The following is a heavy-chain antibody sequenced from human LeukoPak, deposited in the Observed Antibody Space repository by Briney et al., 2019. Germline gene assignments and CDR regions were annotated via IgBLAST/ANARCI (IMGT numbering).Heavy chain of an antibody. J-gene: IGHJ4*02. CDR2: IRYDGSNK. CDR1: GFTFSSYG. V-gene: IGHV3-30*02. D-gene: IGHD1-7*01. Sequence: GGSLRLSCAASGFTFSSYGMHWVRQAPGKGLEWVAFIRYDGSNKYYADSVKGRFTISRDNSKNTLYLQMSSLRAEDTAVYYCTKEGKTRNWNYYQAKPVYWGQGTLVTVSS. CDR3: TKEGKTRNWNYYQAKPVY.